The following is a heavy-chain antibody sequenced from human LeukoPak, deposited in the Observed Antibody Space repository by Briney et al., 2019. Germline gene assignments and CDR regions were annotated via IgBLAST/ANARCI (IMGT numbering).Heavy chain of an antibody. V-gene: IGHV4-38-2*02. CDR1: GYSISSGYY. CDR2: IYHSGST. CDR3: AGTGDSLDY. J-gene: IGHJ4*02. Sequence: SETLSLTCTVSGYSISSGYYWGWIRQPPGKGLEWIGSIYHSGSTYYNPSLRSRVTISVDTSKNQFSLKLSSVTAADTAVYYCAGTGDSLDYWGQGTLVTVSS. D-gene: IGHD3/OR15-3a*01.